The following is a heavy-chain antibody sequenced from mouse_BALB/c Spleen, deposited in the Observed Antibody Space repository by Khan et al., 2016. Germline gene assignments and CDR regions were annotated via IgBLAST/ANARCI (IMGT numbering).Heavy chain of an antibody. CDR3: ARWRPDWYFDV. J-gene: IGHJ1*01. V-gene: IGHV1-66*01. Sequence: QVQLKQSGPELVKPGASVKISCKASGYRFTSYYIHWVKQRPGQGLEWIGWIFPGSGNSKNNEKFKGKATLTADTSSNTAYMQLSSRTSEDSAVYFCARWRPDWYFDVWGAGTTVTVSS. CDR2: IFPGSGNS. CDR1: GYRFTSYY.